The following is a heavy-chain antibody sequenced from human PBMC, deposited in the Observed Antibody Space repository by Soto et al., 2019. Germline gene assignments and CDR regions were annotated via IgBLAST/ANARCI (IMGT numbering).Heavy chain of an antibody. CDR2: ISSNGENT. CDR1: GFTSAYHA. D-gene: IGHD6-13*01. CDR3: VYWVSAHFDS. V-gene: IGHV3-23*01. Sequence: GGSLRLSCAASGFTSAYHAMNWVRQAPGKGLEWVSKISSNGENTHYADSVKGRFIISSDNSSNTVVLQMNSLRVEDTAVYYCVYWVSAHFDSWGQGTLVTVSS. J-gene: IGHJ4*02.